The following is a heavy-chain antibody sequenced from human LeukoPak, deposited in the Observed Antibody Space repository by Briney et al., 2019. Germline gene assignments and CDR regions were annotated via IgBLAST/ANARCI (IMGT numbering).Heavy chain of an antibody. Sequence: GGSLRLSCAASGFTFAGYAMTWVRQAPGKGLEWVSLISGSGGSTYYADVVKGRFTISRDNSKNALYLRMNSLRAEDTAVYYCARGPTYSSSWYYFDYWGQGTLVTVSS. CDR3: ARGPTYSSSWYYFDY. J-gene: IGHJ4*02. D-gene: IGHD6-13*01. CDR2: ISGSGGST. V-gene: IGHV3-23*01. CDR1: GFTFAGYA.